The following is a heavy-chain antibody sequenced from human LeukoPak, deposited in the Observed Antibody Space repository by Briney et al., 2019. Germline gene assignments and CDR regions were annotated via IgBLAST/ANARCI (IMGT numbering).Heavy chain of an antibody. D-gene: IGHD5-18*01. CDR3: ARGRWKTGMDTPYYFDY. CDR1: GGSIGSYY. V-gene: IGHV4-4*07. J-gene: IGHJ4*02. Sequence: SETLSLTCTVSGGSIGSYYWSWIRLPAGKGLEWIRRTHTSGSTNYNPSLKSRVTMSVDTSMNQFSLKLSSVTAADTAVYYCARGRWKTGMDTPYYFDYWGQGTLVTVSS. CDR2: THTSGST.